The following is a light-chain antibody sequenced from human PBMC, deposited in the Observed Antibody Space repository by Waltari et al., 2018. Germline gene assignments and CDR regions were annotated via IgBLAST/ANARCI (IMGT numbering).Light chain of an antibody. Sequence: NVLTQSPGTLSLSPGEGATLSCRASQRISDNSLAWFQQKPGQAPRLLIYGASSRATGVPDRCSGSGSWTEFTLTISRLEPEDFVVYYCHQYGSSWRTFGGGTKVEIK. CDR1: QRISDNS. CDR2: GAS. J-gene: IGKJ4*01. V-gene: IGKV3-20*01. CDR3: HQYGSSWRT.